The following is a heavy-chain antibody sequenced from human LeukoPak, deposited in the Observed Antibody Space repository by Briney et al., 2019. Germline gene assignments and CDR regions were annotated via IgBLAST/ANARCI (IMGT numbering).Heavy chain of an antibody. CDR3: ARGKTAMVTAFDI. Sequence: SETLSLTCTVSDGSISSYYWSWIRQPPGKGLEWIGYIYYSGSTNYNPSLKSRVTISVGTSKNQFSLKLSSVTAADTAVYYCARGKTAMVTAFDIWGQGTMVTVSS. J-gene: IGHJ3*02. CDR1: DGSISSYY. V-gene: IGHV4-59*01. CDR2: IYYSGST. D-gene: IGHD5-18*01.